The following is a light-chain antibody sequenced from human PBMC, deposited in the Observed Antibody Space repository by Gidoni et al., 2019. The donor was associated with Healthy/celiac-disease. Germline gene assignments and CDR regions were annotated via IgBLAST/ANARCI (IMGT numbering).Light chain of an antibody. J-gene: IGLJ2*01. Sequence: QLVLTQSPSASASLGASVKLTCTLSSGHSSYAIAWHQQQPEKGPRYLMKLNSDGSHSKGDGIPDRFSGSSSGAERYLTISSLQSEDEADYYCQNWGTGNVVFGGGTKLTV. CDR3: QNWGTGNVV. CDR2: LNSDGSH. CDR1: SGHSSYA. V-gene: IGLV4-69*01.